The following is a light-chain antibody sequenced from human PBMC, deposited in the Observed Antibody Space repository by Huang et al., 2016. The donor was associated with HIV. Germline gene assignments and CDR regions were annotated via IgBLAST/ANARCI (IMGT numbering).Light chain of an antibody. CDR3: QQYDSSPWT. Sequence: EIVLTQSPGTLSLSPGERATLSCRASQSVSSSHLAWYQQKPGQAPRLLFYGASSRATGIPDMFSGSGSGTDFTLTISRLEPEDFAVYYCQQYDSSPWTFGQGTKVEIK. CDR1: QSVSSSH. V-gene: IGKV3-20*01. J-gene: IGKJ1*01. CDR2: GAS.